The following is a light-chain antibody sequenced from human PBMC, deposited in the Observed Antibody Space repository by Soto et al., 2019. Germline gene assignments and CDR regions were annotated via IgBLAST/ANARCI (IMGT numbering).Light chain of an antibody. CDR3: QQVNSYPLT. V-gene: IGKV1-5*03. CDR2: KAS. Sequence: DIQVTKCPFTLTGSVGVRVTITGRASQTISSWLAWYQQKPGKAPKLLIYKASTLKSGVPSRFSGTGSGTEFILTISSLQPEDFATYYCQQVNSYPLTFGGGTKVDIK. J-gene: IGKJ4*01. CDR1: QTISSW.